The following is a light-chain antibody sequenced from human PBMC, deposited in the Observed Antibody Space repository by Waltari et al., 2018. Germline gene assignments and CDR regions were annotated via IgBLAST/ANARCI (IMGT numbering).Light chain of an antibody. CDR3: QRYDDYPPT. CDR1: QSISHW. V-gene: IGKV1-5*03. CDR2: KAS. J-gene: IGKJ4*01. Sequence: DIQMTQSPSTLSASVGDRVTITCRASQSISHWLAWYQQKPGKAPKLLISKASSLEKEVPSRFSGSGSGTEFTRTITNLQPDDFATFYCQRYDDYPPTFGGGTKVEIK.